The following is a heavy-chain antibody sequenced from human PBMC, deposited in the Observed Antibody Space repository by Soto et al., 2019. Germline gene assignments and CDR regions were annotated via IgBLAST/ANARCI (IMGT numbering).Heavy chain of an antibody. V-gene: IGHV1-2*02. CDR1: GYTFTEFY. D-gene: IGHD3-10*01. CDR2: INARNDGT. CDR3: ARYGDANAVGYFSYYGMDV. J-gene: IGHJ6*02. Sequence: ASVEVSCKTSGYTFTEFYIHWMRQVPGRGLEWMGWINARNDGTKFAEKFKPALTMTTDTSTSTAYMELRSLSSDDTAVYYCARYGDANAVGYFSYYGMDVWGQGTTVTVSS.